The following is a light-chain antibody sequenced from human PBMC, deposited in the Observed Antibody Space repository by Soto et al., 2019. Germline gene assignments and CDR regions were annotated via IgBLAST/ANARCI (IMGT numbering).Light chain of an antibody. CDR1: QTVSSTY. CDR3: QQYGSSPQT. J-gene: IGKJ1*01. CDR2: GAS. V-gene: IGKV3-20*01. Sequence: EIVLTQSPGTLSLSPGERATLSCRASQTVSSTYLAWYQQKSGQAPRLLIYGASSRATGIPDRFSGSGSGTEFTLTISRLEPEDFAVYYCQQYGSSPQTFGQGTKVEIK.